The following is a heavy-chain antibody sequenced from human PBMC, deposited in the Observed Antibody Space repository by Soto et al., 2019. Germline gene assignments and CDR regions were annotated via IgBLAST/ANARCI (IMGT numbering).Heavy chain of an antibody. V-gene: IGHV4-34*01. J-gene: IGHJ4*02. CDR1: GGSFSGYY. CDR2: INHSGST. CDR3: AGPRVGATTRTFDY. D-gene: IGHD1-26*01. Sequence: SETLSLTCAVYGGSFSGYYWSWIRQPPGKGLEWIGEINHSGSTNYNPSLKSRVTISVDTSRNQFSLKLSSVTAADTAVYYCAGPRVGATTRTFDYWGQGTLVTVSS.